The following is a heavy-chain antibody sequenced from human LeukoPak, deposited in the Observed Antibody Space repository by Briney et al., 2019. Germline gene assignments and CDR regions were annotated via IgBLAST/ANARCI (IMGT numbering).Heavy chain of an antibody. CDR3: VRTMVRGVISYYFDY. V-gene: IGHV3-23*01. D-gene: IGHD3-10*01. CDR2: ISGSGGST. J-gene: IGHJ4*02. Sequence: QPGGSLRLSCAASGFTFSSYAMSWVRQAPGKGLEWVSAISGSGGSTYYADSVKGRFTISRDNSKTTLYLKMNSLRAEDTAVYYCVRTMVRGVISYYFDYWGQGTLVTASS. CDR1: GFTFSSYA.